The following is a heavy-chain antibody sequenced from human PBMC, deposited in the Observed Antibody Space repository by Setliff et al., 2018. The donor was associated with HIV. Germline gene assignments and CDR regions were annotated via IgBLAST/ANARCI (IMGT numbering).Heavy chain of an antibody. Sequence: PGGSVRLSCVGSGFTFKTYSMNWVRQAPGKGLEWLSYIKTDGGTTYDADSVEGRFTISRDNAKNSLYLQMDNLTVDDTAVYFCARGRCSDAACFFDYWGQGTLVTVSS. D-gene: IGHD3-16*01. CDR2: IKTDGGTT. J-gene: IGHJ4*02. CDR3: ARGRCSDAACFFDY. V-gene: IGHV3-48*01. CDR1: GFTFKTYS.